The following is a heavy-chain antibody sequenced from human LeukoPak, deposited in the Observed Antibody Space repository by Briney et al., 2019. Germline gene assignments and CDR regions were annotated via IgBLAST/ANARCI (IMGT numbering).Heavy chain of an antibody. CDR3: AKGDQRGYSGYGSFDY. J-gene: IGHJ4*02. CDR1: GFTFSSYG. D-gene: IGHD5-12*01. V-gene: IGHV3-30*02. CDR2: IRYDGSNK. Sequence: PGGSLRLSCAASGFTFSSYGMYWVRQAPGKGLEWVAFIRYDGSNKYYADSVKGRFTISRDNSKNTLYLQMNSLRAEDTAVYYCAKGDQRGYSGYGSFDYWGQGTLVTVSS.